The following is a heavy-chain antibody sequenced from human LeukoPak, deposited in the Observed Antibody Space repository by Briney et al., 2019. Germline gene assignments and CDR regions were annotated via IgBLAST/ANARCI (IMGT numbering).Heavy chain of an antibody. Sequence: GGSLRLSCAASGFTFSNYGMHWVRQAPGKGLEWVAVIAYDGSNKYYADSVKGRFTTSRDSSKNTLYLQMNSLRAEDTAVCYCAKDANYDILTGTLNWFDPWGQGTLVTVSS. D-gene: IGHD3-9*01. V-gene: IGHV3-30*18. J-gene: IGHJ5*02. CDR1: GFTFSNYG. CDR3: AKDANYDILTGTLNWFDP. CDR2: IAYDGSNK.